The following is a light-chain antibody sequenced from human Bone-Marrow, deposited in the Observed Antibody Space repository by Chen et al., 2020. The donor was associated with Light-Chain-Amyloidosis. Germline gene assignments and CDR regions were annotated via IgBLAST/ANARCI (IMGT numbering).Light chain of an antibody. V-gene: IGLV2-14*01. J-gene: IGLJ1*01. CDR1: SSDVGGDNI. CDR3: SSYTITNTLV. CDR2: EVT. Sequence: QSALTQPASVSGSPGQSITISCPGTSSDVGGDNIVSWYQQHPDKAPKLMIYEVTNRPSWVPDRFSGSKSDNTASLTISGLQTEDEADYFCSSYTITNTLVFGSGTRVTVL.